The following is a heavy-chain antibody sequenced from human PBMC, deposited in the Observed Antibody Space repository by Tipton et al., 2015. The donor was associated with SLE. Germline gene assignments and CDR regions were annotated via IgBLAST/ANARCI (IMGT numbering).Heavy chain of an antibody. Sequence: LSLTCTVSGGSISSHYWTWIRQRPGKGLEWIGYSYYTGSTTYKPSLKSRVTISVGTSKNQFSLKVNSVTAADTAVYYCARVGPSRHVDHWGQGTLVSVSS. CDR3: ARVGPSRHVDH. J-gene: IGHJ4*02. CDR1: GGSISSHY. CDR2: SYYTGST. V-gene: IGHV4-59*11.